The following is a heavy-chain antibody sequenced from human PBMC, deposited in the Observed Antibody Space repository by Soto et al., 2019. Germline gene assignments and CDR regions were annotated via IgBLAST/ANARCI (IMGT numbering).Heavy chain of an antibody. CDR2: INPSGGST. CDR1: GYTFTSYY. D-gene: IGHD1-7*01. J-gene: IGHJ6*02. V-gene: IGHV1-46*01. Sequence: ASIKVSCKASGYTFTSYYMHWVRQAPGPGLEWMGIINPSGGSTSYAQKFQGRVTMTRDTSTSTVYMELSSLRSEDTAVYYCARDWGKYNYNYVPLYYYYYGMDVWG. CDR3: ARDWGKYNYNYVPLYYYYYGMDV.